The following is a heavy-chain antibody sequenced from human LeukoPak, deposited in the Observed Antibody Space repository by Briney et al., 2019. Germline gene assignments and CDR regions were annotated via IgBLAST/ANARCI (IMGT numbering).Heavy chain of an antibody. Sequence: GESLQISCKGSGYSFTSYWIGWVRQMPGKGLEWMGVIYPGDSDTRYSPSFQGQVTISADKSISTAYLQWSSLKASDTAMYYCARHGTIFGVVQTIDYWGQGTLVTVSS. CDR3: ARHGTIFGVVQTIDY. D-gene: IGHD3-3*01. CDR2: IYPGDSDT. J-gene: IGHJ4*02. CDR1: GYSFTSYW. V-gene: IGHV5-51*01.